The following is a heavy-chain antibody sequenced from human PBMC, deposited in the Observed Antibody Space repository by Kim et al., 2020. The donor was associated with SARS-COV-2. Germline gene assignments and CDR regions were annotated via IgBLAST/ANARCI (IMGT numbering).Heavy chain of an antibody. D-gene: IGHD2-15*01. CDR3: TRPGDDFWSGSPPRHCSGGSCRYYYYYMDV. CDR1: GFTFSGST. CDR2: IRSKANSYAT. J-gene: IGHJ6*03. Sequence: GGSLRLSCAASGFTFSGSTMHWVRQASGKGLEWVGRIRSKANSYATAYAASVKGRFTISRDDSKNTAYLQMNSLKTEDTAVYYCTRPGDDFWSGSPPRHCSGGSCRYYYYYMDVWGKGTTVTVSS. V-gene: IGHV3-73*01.